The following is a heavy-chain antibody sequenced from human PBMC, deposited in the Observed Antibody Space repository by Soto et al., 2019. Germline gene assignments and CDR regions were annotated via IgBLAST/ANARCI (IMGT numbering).Heavy chain of an antibody. D-gene: IGHD3-22*01. Sequence: SETLSLTCAVYGGSFSGYYWSWIRQPPGKGLEWIGEINHSGSTNYNPSLKSRVTISVDTSKNQFSLKLSSVTAADTAVYYCARARRHDSSGYLRKGVDYWGQGTLVTVSS. V-gene: IGHV4-34*01. J-gene: IGHJ4*02. CDR1: GGSFSGYY. CDR3: ARARRHDSSGYLRKGVDY. CDR2: INHSGST.